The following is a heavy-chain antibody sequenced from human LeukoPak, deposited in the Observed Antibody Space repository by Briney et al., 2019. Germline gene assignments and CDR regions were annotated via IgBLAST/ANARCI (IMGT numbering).Heavy chain of an antibody. D-gene: IGHD3-22*01. CDR1: GFSFSSSG. J-gene: IGHJ4*02. V-gene: IGHV3-48*04. CDR2: IGTDTRTT. Sequence: GGSLRLSCAASGFSFSSSGMNWVRQAPGKGLEWVAFIGTDTRTTHYGDSVKGRFTISRDNANNSLYLQMNSLRAEDTAVYYCARDAWRPSYYDDYGGLLNWGQGTLVTVSS. CDR3: ARDAWRPSYYDDYGGLLN.